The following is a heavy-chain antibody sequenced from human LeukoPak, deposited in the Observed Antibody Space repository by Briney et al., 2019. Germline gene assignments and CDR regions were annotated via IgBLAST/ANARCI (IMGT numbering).Heavy chain of an antibody. CDR3: ARSGVPKKYYFDY. Sequence: GGSLRLSCAASGFSFTNAWMSWVRQAPGRGLEWVGLVKSKTEGGTTGYAAPVKGRFTISRDDSKNTVYLQMNSLRAEDTAVYYCARSGVPKKYYFDYWGQGTLVTVSS. CDR1: GFSFTNAW. V-gene: IGHV3-15*01. CDR2: VKSKTEGGTT. J-gene: IGHJ4*02. D-gene: IGHD3-10*01.